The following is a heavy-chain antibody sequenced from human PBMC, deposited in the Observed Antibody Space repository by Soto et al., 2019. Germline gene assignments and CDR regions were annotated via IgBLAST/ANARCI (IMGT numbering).Heavy chain of an antibody. D-gene: IGHD6-13*01. CDR1: GFTFSSYA. CDR3: ANGQQLVLDTHFDY. J-gene: IGHJ4*02. V-gene: IGHV3-23*01. Sequence: EVQLLESGGGLVQPGGSLRLSCAASGFTFSSYAMSWVRQAPGKGLEWVSAISGSGGSTYYADSVKGRFTISRDNSKNTLYLQLNSLRAEDTAVYYCANGQQLVLDTHFDYWGQGTLITVSS. CDR2: ISGSGGST.